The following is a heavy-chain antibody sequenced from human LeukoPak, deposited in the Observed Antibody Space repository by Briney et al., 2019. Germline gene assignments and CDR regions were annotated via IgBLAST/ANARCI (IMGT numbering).Heavy chain of an antibody. CDR3: ARGFDRGSYGLDY. D-gene: IGHD1-26*01. CDR2: ISSSSSYI. Sequence: GGSLRLSCAASGFTFSSYSMNWVRQAPGKGLEWVSYISSSSSYIYYADSLKGRFTISRDNAKNSLYLQMNSLRAEDTAVYYCARGFDRGSYGLDYWGQGTLVTVSS. CDR1: GFTFSSYS. V-gene: IGHV3-21*01. J-gene: IGHJ4*02.